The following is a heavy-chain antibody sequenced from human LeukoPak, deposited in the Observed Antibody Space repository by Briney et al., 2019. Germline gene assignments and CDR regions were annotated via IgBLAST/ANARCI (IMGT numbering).Heavy chain of an antibody. CDR2: IYYTGSS. CDR3: ARGEEGYSYGFVPPFDS. D-gene: IGHD5-18*01. V-gene: IGHV4-59*13. Sequence: PSETLSLTCTVSGGSISSYYWNWIRQPPGKGLEWIAFIYYTGSSNYNPSLKSRVTISVDTSKNQFSLKLTSVTAADTAVYYCARGEEGYSYGFVPPFDSWGQGTLVTVSS. J-gene: IGHJ4*02. CDR1: GGSISSYY.